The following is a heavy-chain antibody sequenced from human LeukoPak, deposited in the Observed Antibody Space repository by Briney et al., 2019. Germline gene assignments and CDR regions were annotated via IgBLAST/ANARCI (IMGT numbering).Heavy chain of an antibody. Sequence: SETLSLTCTVSGGSISSSSYYWGWIRQPPGKGLEWIGSIYYSGSTHYNPSLKSRVTISVDTSKNQFSLKLSSVTAADTAVYYCARHEFWQQGGGGNWFDPWGQGTLVTVSS. V-gene: IGHV4-39*01. D-gene: IGHD6-13*01. J-gene: IGHJ5*02. CDR3: ARHEFWQQGGGGNWFDP. CDR2: IYYSGST. CDR1: GGSISSSSYY.